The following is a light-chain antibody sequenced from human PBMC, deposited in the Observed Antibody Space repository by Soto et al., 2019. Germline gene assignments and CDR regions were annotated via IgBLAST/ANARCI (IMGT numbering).Light chain of an antibody. J-gene: IGLJ1*01. CDR2: EVS. CDR1: IRDVGAYKF. Sequence: SVLTQPASVSGSLGQPITISCTGTIRDVGAYKFVSWYQQHPGKAPKLIISEVSNRPSGVPTRFSGSKSGNTASLIISGLQAEDEADYYCTSYVTTKEILGSGTKVT. V-gene: IGLV2-14*01. CDR3: TSYVTTKEI.